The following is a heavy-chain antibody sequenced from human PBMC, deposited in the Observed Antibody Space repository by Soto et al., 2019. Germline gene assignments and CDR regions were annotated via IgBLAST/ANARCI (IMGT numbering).Heavy chain of an antibody. CDR2: ISYDGSNK. J-gene: IGHJ4*02. Sequence: QVQLVESGGGVVQPGRSLRLSCAASGFTFSSYGMHWVRQAPGKGLEWVAVISYDGSNKYYADSVKGRFTISRDNSKNTLYLQMNRLRAEDTAVYYCAKEMTYYYDSSGLDYWGQGTLVTVSS. CDR3: AKEMTYYYDSSGLDY. CDR1: GFTFSSYG. V-gene: IGHV3-30*18. D-gene: IGHD3-22*01.